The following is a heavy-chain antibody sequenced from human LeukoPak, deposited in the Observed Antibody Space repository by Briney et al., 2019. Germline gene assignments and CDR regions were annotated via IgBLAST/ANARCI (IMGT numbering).Heavy chain of an antibody. CDR2: ISSSSSYI. V-gene: IGHV3-21*01. Sequence: GGSLRLSCAASGFTFSSYSMNWVRQAPGKGLEWVSSISSSSSYIYYADSVKGRFTISRDNAKNSLYLQTNSLRAEDTAVYYCARYIASGYDDNGYYWGQGPLVTVS. CDR3: ARYIASGYDDNGYY. CDR1: GFTFSSYS. D-gene: IGHD5-12*01. J-gene: IGHJ4*02.